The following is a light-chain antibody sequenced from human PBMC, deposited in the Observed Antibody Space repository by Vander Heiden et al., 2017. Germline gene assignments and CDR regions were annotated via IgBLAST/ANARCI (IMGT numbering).Light chain of an antibody. CDR2: GAS. Sequence: ESELTQSPGTLSLVPGERATLPCRASQSVSSSYLAWYQQKPGQAPRLLIYGASSGATGIPDRFSGSGSGTDFTLTISRLEPEDFAVYYCQLRDTFGQGTKLEIK. CDR3: QLRDT. CDR1: QSVSSSY. V-gene: IGKV3-20*01. J-gene: IGKJ2*01.